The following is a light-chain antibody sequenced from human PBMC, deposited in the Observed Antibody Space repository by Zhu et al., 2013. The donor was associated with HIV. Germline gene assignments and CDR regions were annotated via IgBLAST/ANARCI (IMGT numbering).Light chain of an antibody. CDR3: QSYDSSLTVYV. CDR1: NSNIGAGYA. Sequence: QSVLTQPPSVSGAPGQRVTISCTGSNSNIGAGYAVHWYQQLPGTAPKLLIYGNSNRPSGVPDRFSGSKSRTSASLAIAGLQAEDEADYYCQSYDSSLTVYVFGTGTKVTV. V-gene: IGLV1-40*01. J-gene: IGLJ1*01. CDR2: GNS.